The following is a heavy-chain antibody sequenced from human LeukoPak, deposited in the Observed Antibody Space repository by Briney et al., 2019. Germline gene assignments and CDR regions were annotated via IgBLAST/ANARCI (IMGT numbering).Heavy chain of an antibody. CDR2: INPSGGST. D-gene: IGHD3-10*01. Sequence: GASVKVSCKASGYTFTSYYMHWVRQAPGQGLEWMGIINPSGGSTSYAQKFQGRVTMTRDTSTSTVYMELSSLRSEDTAVYYCARVHYYASGTYPRDDDALDIWGQGTMVTVSS. CDR3: ARVHYYASGTYPRDDDALDI. CDR1: GYTFTSYY. V-gene: IGHV1-46*01. J-gene: IGHJ3*02.